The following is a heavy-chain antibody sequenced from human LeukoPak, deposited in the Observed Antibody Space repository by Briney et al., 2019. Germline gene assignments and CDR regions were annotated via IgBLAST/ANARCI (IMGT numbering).Heavy chain of an antibody. D-gene: IGHD6-19*01. CDR3: ARGRAVAGFDY. Sequence: ASVKVSCKASGYTFTGYYMHWVRQAPGQGLEWMGWINPNSGGTNYAQKFQGRVTMTRDMSTSTVYMELSSLRSEDTAVYYCARGRAVAGFDYWGQGTLVTVSS. V-gene: IGHV1-2*02. J-gene: IGHJ4*02. CDR1: GYTFTGYY. CDR2: INPNSGGT.